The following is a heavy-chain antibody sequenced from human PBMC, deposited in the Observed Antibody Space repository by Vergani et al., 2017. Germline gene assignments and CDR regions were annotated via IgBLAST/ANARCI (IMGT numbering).Heavy chain of an antibody. CDR2: ISGTGGST. CDR1: GFTFSSYA. V-gene: IGHV3-23*01. J-gene: IGHJ4*02. D-gene: IGHD5-12*01. CDR3: GSGFGSWAVDY. Sequence: EVQLLESGGGLVQPGGSLRLSCAASGFTFSSYAMSWVRQAPGKGLEWVSGISGTGGSTYYADSVKGRFTISRDNSKNTLHLQMNSLGAEDTAVYYCGSGFGSWAVDYWGQGTLVTVSS.